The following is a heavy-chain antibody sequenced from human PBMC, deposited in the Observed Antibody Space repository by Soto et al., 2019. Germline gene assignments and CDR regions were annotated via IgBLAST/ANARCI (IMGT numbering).Heavy chain of an antibody. Sequence: EVQLVESGGDWVQPGGSLRLSCAASGFIFRSYEMNWVRQAPGKGLEWVAYISVTGNTKHYADSVKGRFTISRDDTKKSLYLQMNSLRVEDTGIYYCAREGRSSSGYGWFDPWGQGTLVTVSS. CDR3: AREGRSSSGYGWFDP. D-gene: IGHD6-13*01. J-gene: IGHJ5*02. CDR1: GFIFRSYE. V-gene: IGHV3-48*03. CDR2: ISVTGNTK.